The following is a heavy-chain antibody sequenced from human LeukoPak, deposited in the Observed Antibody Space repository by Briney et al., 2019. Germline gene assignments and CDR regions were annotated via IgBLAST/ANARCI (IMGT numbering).Heavy chain of an antibody. CDR1: GGTFSSYA. Sequence: ASVKVSCKASGGTFSSYAISWVRQAPGQGLEWMGWMNPNSGNTGYAQKFQGRVTMTRNTSISTAYMELSSLRSEDTAVYYCARGDGYNYDDAFDIWGQGTMVTVSS. V-gene: IGHV1-8*02. J-gene: IGHJ3*02. CDR3: ARGDGYNYDDAFDI. CDR2: MNPNSGNT. D-gene: IGHD5-24*01.